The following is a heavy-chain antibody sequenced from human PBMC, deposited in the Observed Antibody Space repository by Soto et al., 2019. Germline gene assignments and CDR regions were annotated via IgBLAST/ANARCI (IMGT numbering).Heavy chain of an antibody. D-gene: IGHD4-17*01. Sequence: SETLSLTCTVSGDSISSNNNYWSWIRQPPGEGLEWIGFISYSGTTSYSPSLKSRVAISLDTSKNQFSLSLSSVTAADTAVYYCARDHNYGDWYFDYWGQGTLVT. V-gene: IGHV4-30-4*01. CDR2: ISYSGTT. J-gene: IGHJ4*02. CDR3: ARDHNYGDWYFDY. CDR1: GDSISSNNNY.